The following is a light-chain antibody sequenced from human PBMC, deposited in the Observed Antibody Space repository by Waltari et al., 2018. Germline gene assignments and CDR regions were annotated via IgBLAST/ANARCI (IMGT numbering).Light chain of an antibody. J-gene: IGKJ2*01. CDR2: GAS. CDR1: QSVSSS. Sequence: EIVLTQSPGTLSLSPGERATLSCRASQSVSSSLAWYQQKPGQSPRLLIYGASRRATGIPDRFSGSGSGTDFTLTISRLEPEDFAVYYCQQYGWSPYTFGQGTKLEIK. CDR3: QQYGWSPYT. V-gene: IGKV3-20*01.